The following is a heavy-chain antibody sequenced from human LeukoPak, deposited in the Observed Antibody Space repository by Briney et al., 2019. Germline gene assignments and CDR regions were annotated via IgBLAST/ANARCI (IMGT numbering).Heavy chain of an antibody. CDR3: ARDNSGSSFDY. CDR1: GYSISSGYY. J-gene: IGHJ4*02. D-gene: IGHD1-26*01. Sequence: PSETLSLTCAVSGYSISSGYYWGWIRQPPGKGLEWIGSIYHTGNTYYNPSLKSRVTISEDTPKNHFSLKLSSVTAADTAVYCCARDNSGSSFDYWGQGTLVTVSS. V-gene: IGHV4-38-2*02. CDR2: IYHTGNT.